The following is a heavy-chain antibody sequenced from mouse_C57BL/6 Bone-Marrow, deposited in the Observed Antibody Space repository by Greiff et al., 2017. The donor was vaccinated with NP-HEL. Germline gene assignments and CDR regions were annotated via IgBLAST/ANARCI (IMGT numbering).Heavy chain of an antibody. D-gene: IGHD2-3*01. CDR3: ARRSDGFYGGYYAMDY. V-gene: IGHV1-52*01. J-gene: IGHJ4*01. CDR1: GYTFTSYW. Sequence: QVQLQQPGAELVRPGSSVKLSCKASGYTFTSYWMHWVKQRPIQGLEWIGNIDPSDSETHYNQKFKDKATLTVDKSSSTAYMQLSSLTSEDSAVYYCARRSDGFYGGYYAMDYWGQGTSVTVSS. CDR2: IDPSDSET.